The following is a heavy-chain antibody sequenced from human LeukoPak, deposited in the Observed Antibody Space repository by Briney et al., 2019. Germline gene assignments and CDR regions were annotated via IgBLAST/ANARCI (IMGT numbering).Heavy chain of an antibody. Sequence: ASVKVSCKASGYTFTSYGISWVRQAPGQGLEWMGWISAYNGNTNYAQKLQGRVTMTRDTSTSTVYMELSSLRSEDTAVYYCASDGYSSGWYVLDYWGQGTQVTVSS. CDR1: GYTFTSYG. CDR3: ASDGYSSGWYVLDY. J-gene: IGHJ4*02. V-gene: IGHV1-18*01. CDR2: ISAYNGNT. D-gene: IGHD6-19*01.